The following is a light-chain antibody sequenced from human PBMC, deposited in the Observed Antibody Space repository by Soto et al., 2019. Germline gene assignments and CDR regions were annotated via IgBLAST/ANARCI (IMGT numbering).Light chain of an antibody. CDR1: QSVSSSY. Sequence: EIVLTQSPGTLSLSPGERATLSCRASQSVSSSYLAWYQQKPGQAPRLLIYGASSRATGIPDRFSGSGSGTDFTLTISRLEPEDFEVYYCQQYAGSRTFGQGTKVEIK. CDR2: GAS. V-gene: IGKV3-20*01. J-gene: IGKJ1*01. CDR3: QQYAGSRT.